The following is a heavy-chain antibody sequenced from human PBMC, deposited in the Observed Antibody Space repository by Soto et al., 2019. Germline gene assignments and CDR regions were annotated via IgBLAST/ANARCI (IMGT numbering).Heavy chain of an antibody. Sequence: PGGSLRLSCAASGFTFSSYFMHWVRQAPGKGLEWVAVISYDGSNKYYADSVKGRFTISRDNSKNTLYLQMNSLRAEDTAVYYCAKDPNYYDFWSGSHGMDVWGQGTTVTVSS. CDR1: GFTFSSYF. CDR3: AKDPNYYDFWSGSHGMDV. V-gene: IGHV3-30*18. J-gene: IGHJ6*02. CDR2: ISYDGSNK. D-gene: IGHD3-3*01.